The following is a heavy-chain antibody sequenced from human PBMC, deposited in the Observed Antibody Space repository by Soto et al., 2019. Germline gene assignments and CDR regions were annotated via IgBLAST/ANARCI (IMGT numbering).Heavy chain of an antibody. J-gene: IGHJ3*02. D-gene: IGHD3-3*01. CDR3: ARGGGVGVAGSAAFDM. V-gene: IGHV1-2*02. CDR2: INPATGAA. Sequence: QLHLVQSGAVVKKPGASVTVSCSASGYPVTAYYMHWVRQAPGRGLEWMGGINPATGAAKYKQTFQGRVTMTRETSPSTVFMELSGLTSEDPAVFYCARGGGVGVAGSAAFDMWGQGTLVTVSS. CDR1: GYPVTAYY.